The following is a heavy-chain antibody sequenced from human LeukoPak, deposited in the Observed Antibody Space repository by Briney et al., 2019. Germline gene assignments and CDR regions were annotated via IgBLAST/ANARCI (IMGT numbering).Heavy chain of an antibody. Sequence: GGSLRLSCVASGFSLSDYRMHWVRQAPGKGLVWLSRIYIDGVGTAYADFVKGRFIISRDNAKNTLYLQMNSLTSEDTAVYYCVTARGRFWGKGTTVTVSS. J-gene: IGHJ6*01. V-gene: IGHV3-74*03. D-gene: IGHD3-10*01. CDR3: VTARGRF. CDR1: GFSLSDYR. CDR2: IYIDGVGT.